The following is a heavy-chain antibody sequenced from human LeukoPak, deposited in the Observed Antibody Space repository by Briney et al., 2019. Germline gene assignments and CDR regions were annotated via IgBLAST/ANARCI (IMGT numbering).Heavy chain of an antibody. V-gene: IGHV3-23*01. CDR3: AKGGASVTDAPHGDVVTTTLDGFDI. CDR1: GFAFSTFP. CDR2: VNGSGGNT. D-gene: IGHD4-17*01. Sequence: ARSLRLSCVASGFAFSTFPMSWVRQAPGKGLEWVSAVNGSGGNTFYLDSAKGRVTISRHNFKKTVYLQMNSLRVDDTAVYYCAKGGASVTDAPHGDVVTTTLDGFDIWGQGTMV. J-gene: IGHJ3*02.